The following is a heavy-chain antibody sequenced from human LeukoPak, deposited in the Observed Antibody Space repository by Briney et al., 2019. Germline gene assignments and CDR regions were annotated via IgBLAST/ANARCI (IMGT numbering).Heavy chain of an antibody. V-gene: IGHV3-7*01. CDR3: ARWQPGFDP. CDR2: IKQDGSEK. CDR1: GFTFSNYW. J-gene: IGHJ5*02. Sequence: GGSLRLSCAASGFTFSNYWMSWVRQAPGKGLVWVANIKQDGSEKYYVDSVEGRFAISRDNAQNSLYLQMNSLRVEDTAMYYCARWQPGFDPWGQGTLVTVSS. D-gene: IGHD6-13*01.